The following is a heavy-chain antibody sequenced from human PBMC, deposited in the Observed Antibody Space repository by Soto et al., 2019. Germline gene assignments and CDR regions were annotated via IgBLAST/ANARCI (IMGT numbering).Heavy chain of an antibody. CDR3: ARGPGGRGRHPIFGVVVAHRDGMDV. D-gene: IGHD3-3*01. J-gene: IGHJ6*02. CDR2: IYSGGST. V-gene: IGHV3-53*01. CDR1: GFTVVNHY. Sequence: TLSCEGSGFTVVNHYMSRVRQAPGKGLEWVSVIYSGGSTYYADSVKGRFTISRDNSKNTLYLQMNSLRAEDTAVYYCARGPGGRGRHPIFGVVVAHRDGMDVWGQGTTVTVSS.